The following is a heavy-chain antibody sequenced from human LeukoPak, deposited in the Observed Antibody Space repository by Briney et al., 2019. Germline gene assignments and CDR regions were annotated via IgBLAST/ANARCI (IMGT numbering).Heavy chain of an antibody. J-gene: IGHJ4*02. CDR2: IIPIFGTA. CDR3: ARESRPSTYYYDSSGYYLKY. Sequence: ASVKVSCKASGYTFTSYGISWVRQAPGQGLEWMGGIIPIFGTANYAQKFQGRVTITADESTSTAYMELSSLRSEDTAVYYCARESRPSTYYYDSSGYYLKYWGQGTLVTVSS. D-gene: IGHD3-22*01. V-gene: IGHV1-69*13. CDR1: GYTFTSYG.